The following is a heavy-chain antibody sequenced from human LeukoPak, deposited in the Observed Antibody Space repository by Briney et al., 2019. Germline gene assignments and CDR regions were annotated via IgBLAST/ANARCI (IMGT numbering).Heavy chain of an antibody. CDR3: AKGVWVPRFDS. CDR2: INHSGSI. V-gene: IGHV4-34*01. Sequence: SETLSLTCAVYGASFSYDYWSWIRQAPGKGLEWIGEINHSGSITYNPSLKSRVTISAEKSKSQFSLRLTSVTAADTAVYYCAKGVWVPRFDSWGQGTLVTVSS. CDR1: GASFSYDY. D-gene: IGHD3-10*01. J-gene: IGHJ5*01.